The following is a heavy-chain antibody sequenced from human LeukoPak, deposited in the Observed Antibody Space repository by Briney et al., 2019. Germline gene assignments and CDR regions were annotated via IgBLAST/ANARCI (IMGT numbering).Heavy chain of an antibody. CDR3: ARDPRSSYYDFWSGYYYFDY. J-gene: IGHJ4*02. D-gene: IGHD3-3*01. CDR2: ISAYNGNT. Sequence: ASVKVSCKASGYTFTSYGISWVRQAPGQGLEWMGWISAYNGNTNYAQKLQGRVTMTTDTSTSTAYMELRSLRSDDTAVYYCARDPRSSYYDFWSGYYYFDYWGQGTLVTVSS. CDR1: GYTFTSYG. V-gene: IGHV1-18*01.